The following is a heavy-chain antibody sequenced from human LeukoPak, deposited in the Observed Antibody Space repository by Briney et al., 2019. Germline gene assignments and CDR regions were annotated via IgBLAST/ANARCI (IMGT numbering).Heavy chain of an antibody. CDR3: AHGIFPDY. Sequence: SRPALVKPTQTLTLTCTFSGFSLSTSEVGVGWIRQPPGTALEWLAFINWDDDKRYSPPLKSRLTITKDTSKNQVVLTMTNMDPVDTATYYCAHGIFPDYWGQGTLVTVSS. D-gene: IGHD2-15*01. CDR2: INWDDDK. V-gene: IGHV2-5*02. CDR1: GFSLSTSEVG. J-gene: IGHJ4*02.